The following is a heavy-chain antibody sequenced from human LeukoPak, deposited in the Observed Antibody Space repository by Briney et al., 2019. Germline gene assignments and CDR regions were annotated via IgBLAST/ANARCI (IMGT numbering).Heavy chain of an antibody. V-gene: IGHV3-66*01. Sequence: GGSLRLSCAAAGLAFSDFPMHWVRQAPGKGLEWLSVIYSGGSTYYADSVKGRFTISRDNSKNTLYLQMNSLRAEDTAVYYCTTKRGYSYGYADWGQGTLVTVSS. D-gene: IGHD5-18*01. J-gene: IGHJ4*02. CDR3: TTKRGYSYGYAD. CDR1: GLAFSDFP. CDR2: IYSGGST.